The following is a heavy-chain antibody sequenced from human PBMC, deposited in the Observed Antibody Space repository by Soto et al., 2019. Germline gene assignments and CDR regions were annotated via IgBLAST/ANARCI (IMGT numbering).Heavy chain of an antibody. J-gene: IGHJ4*02. D-gene: IGHD3-10*01. V-gene: IGHV3-30-3*01. CDR2: ISYDGSNK. CDR3: ARNQAAGSLLYGSGSS. CDR1: GFTFSSYA. Sequence: QVQLVESGGGVVQPGRSLRLSCAASGFTFSSYAMHWVRQAPGKGLEWVAVISYDGSNKYYSDSVKGRFTISRDNSKNTLYLQMNSLRAEDTAVYYCARNQAAGSLLYGSGSSWGQGTLVTVSS.